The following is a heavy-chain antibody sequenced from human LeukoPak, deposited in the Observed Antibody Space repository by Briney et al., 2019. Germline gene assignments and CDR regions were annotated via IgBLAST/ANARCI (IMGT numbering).Heavy chain of an antibody. V-gene: IGHV3-30-3*01. CDR1: GFTFSSFA. Sequence: PGGSLRLSCAASGFTFSSFAMHWVRQAPGKGLEWVAVISYDGSNKYYADSVKGRFTISRDNSKNTLYRQMNSLRAEDTAVYYCARDSYGMDVWGQGTTVTVSS. CDR2: ISYDGSNK. CDR3: ARDSYGMDV. J-gene: IGHJ6*02.